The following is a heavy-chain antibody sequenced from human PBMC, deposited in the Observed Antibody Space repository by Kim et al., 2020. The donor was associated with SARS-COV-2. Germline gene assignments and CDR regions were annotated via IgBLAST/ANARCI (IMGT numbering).Heavy chain of an antibody. CDR1: GGSISSSSYY. V-gene: IGHV4-39*01. J-gene: IGHJ4*02. CDR3: ARVKAVTRIGY. Sequence: SETLSLTCTVSGGSISSSSYYWGWIRQPPGKGLEWIGSIYYSGSTYYNPSLKSRVTISVDTSKNQFSLKLSSVTAADTAVYYCARVKAVTRIGYVGQGTL. D-gene: IGHD4-4*01. CDR2: IYYSGST.